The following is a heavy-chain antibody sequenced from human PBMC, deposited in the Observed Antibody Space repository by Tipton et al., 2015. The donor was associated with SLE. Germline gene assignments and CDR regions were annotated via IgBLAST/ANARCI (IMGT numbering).Heavy chain of an antibody. V-gene: IGHV4-59*11. Sequence: TLSLTCTVSGGSISSRYWSWIRQPPGKGLEWIGYIFNSGSTNYNPSLKSRVTISVDTSKNQFSLRLKSVTAADTAVYYCARADYDSSRLYWDFDLWGRGTQVNVSS. CDR2: IFNSGST. CDR1: GGSISSRY. CDR3: ARADYDSSRLYWDFDL. D-gene: IGHD3-22*01. J-gene: IGHJ2*01.